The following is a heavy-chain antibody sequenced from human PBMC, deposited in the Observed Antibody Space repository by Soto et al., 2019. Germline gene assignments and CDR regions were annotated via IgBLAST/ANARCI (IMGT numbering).Heavy chain of an antibody. Sequence: GGSLRLSCAASGFTFSSYAMHWVRQAPGKGLEWVAVISYDGSNKYYADSVKGRFTISRDNSKNMLYLQMNSLRAEDTAVYYCARGPSQDYYFDYWGQGTLVTVSS. CDR1: GFTFSSYA. CDR2: ISYDGSNK. V-gene: IGHV3-30-3*01. CDR3: ARGPSQDYYFDY. J-gene: IGHJ4*02.